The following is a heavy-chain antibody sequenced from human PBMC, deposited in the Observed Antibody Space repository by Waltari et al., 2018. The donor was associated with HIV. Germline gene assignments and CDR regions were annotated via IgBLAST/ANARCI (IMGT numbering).Heavy chain of an antibody. V-gene: IGHV4-39*07. J-gene: IGHJ4*02. CDR1: GGSISSRDYY. CDR3: ARQWLALYFDY. D-gene: IGHD6-19*01. Sequence: QLQVQESGPGLVKPSETLSITCTVSGGSISSRDYYWGWIRQPPGKGLEWIGIIFYSGNTYSNPSLKRRVTISVDTSKSQFSLNLSSVTAADTAVYYCARQWLALYFDYWGQGTLVTVSS. CDR2: IFYSGNT.